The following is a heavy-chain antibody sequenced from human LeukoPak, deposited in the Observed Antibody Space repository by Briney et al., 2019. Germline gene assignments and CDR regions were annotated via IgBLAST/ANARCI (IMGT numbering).Heavy chain of an antibody. CDR2: INTNTGNP. CDR3: ARSVDTAMVYGEYYFDY. CDR1: GYTFTSYA. Sequence: GASVKVSCKASGYTFTSYAMNWVRQAPGQGLEWMGWINTNTGNPTYAQGFTGRFVFSLDTSVSTAYLQISSLKAEDTAVYYCARSVDTAMVYGEYYFDYWGQGTLVTVSS. J-gene: IGHJ4*02. V-gene: IGHV7-4-1*02. D-gene: IGHD5-18*01.